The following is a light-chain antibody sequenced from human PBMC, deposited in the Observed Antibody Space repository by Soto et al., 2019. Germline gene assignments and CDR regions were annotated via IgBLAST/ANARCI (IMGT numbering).Light chain of an antibody. J-gene: IGKJ5*01. CDR1: QSVLYSPNNKNY. Sequence: DIVMTQSPDSLAVSLGERATINCKSSQSVLYSPNNKNYLAWYQQKPGHPPKLVIYWASTRESGVPDRFSGRGSGTDFTLTISSLQAEDVAAYYCQQYYSSPLTFGQGTRLEMK. CDR3: QQYYSSPLT. CDR2: WAS. V-gene: IGKV4-1*01.